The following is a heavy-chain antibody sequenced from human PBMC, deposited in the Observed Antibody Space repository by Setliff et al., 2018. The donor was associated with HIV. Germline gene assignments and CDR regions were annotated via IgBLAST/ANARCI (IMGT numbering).Heavy chain of an antibody. V-gene: IGHV4-31*03. Sequence: SETLSLTCTVSGGSISSGGYYWSWIRQHPGKGLEWIGYIYYSGSTYYNPSLKSRVTISVDTSNNQFSLRLTNVTAADTAVYYCARGDYSKGLSHWGQGTLVTVSS. CDR2: IYYSGST. D-gene: IGHD4-4*01. J-gene: IGHJ4*02. CDR1: GGSISSGGYY. CDR3: ARGDYSKGLSH.